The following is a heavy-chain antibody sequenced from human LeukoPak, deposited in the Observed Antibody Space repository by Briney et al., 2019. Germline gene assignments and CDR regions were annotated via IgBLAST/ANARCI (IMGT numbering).Heavy chain of an antibody. CDR3: ARDGIRDYGMDV. CDR2: ISYDGSNK. V-gene: IGHV3-30*04. CDR1: GFTFSSYA. D-gene: IGHD3-3*02. J-gene: IGHJ6*02. Sequence: GGSLRLSCAASGFTFSSYAMHWVRQAPGKGLEWVAVISYDGSNKYYADSVKGRFTISRDNSKNTLYLQMNSLRAEDTAVYCCARDGIRDYGMDVWGQGTTVTVSS.